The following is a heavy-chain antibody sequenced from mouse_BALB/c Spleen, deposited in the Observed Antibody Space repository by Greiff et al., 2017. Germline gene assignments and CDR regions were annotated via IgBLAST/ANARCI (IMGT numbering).Heavy chain of an antibody. CDR1: GYTFTSYW. CDR3: TREGYGNYSYWYFDV. V-gene: IGHV1-5*01. Sequence: EVQLQQSGTVLARPGASVKMSCKASGYTFTSYWMHWVKQRPGQGLEWIGAIYPGNSDTSYNQKFKGKAKLTAVTSTSTAYMELSSLTNEDSAVYYCTREGYGNYSYWYFDVWGAGTTVTVSS. J-gene: IGHJ1*01. CDR2: IYPGNSDT. D-gene: IGHD2-10*02.